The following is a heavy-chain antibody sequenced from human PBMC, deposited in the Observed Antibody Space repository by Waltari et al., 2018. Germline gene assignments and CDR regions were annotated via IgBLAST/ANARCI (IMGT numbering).Heavy chain of an antibody. CDR2: MNPNSGNT. V-gene: IGHV1-8*03. D-gene: IGHD6-13*01. CDR3: ERVVAAAGYYFDY. CDR1: GYTFTSYD. Sequence: QVQLVQSGAEVKKPGASVKVSCKASGYTFTSYDINWVRQATGQGLEWMGWMNPNSGNTGYAHKFQGRVTITRNTSISTAYMELSSLRSEDTAVYYCERVVAAAGYYFDYWGQGTLVTVSS. J-gene: IGHJ4*02.